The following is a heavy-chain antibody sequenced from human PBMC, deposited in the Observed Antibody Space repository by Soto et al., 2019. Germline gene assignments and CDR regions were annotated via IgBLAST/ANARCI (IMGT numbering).Heavy chain of an antibody. V-gene: IGHV3-11*01. CDR1: GFTFSDYY. Sequence: PGGSLRLSCAASGFTFSDYYMSWIRQAPGKGLEWVSYISSSGSTIYYADSVKGRFTISRDNAKNSLYLQMNSLRAEDTAVYHCARSLDYGDYVRPFDYWGQGTLVTVSS. J-gene: IGHJ4*02. CDR3: ARSLDYGDYVRPFDY. CDR2: ISSSGSTI. D-gene: IGHD4-17*01.